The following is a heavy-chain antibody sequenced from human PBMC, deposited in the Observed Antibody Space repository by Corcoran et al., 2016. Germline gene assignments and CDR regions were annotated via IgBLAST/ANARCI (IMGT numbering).Heavy chain of an antibody. CDR3: TTDIVVVPAALDY. CDR1: GFTFSNAW. D-gene: IGHD2-2*01. CDR2: IKSKTDGGTT. Sequence: EVQLVESGGGLVKPGGSLRLSCAAPGFTFSNAWMHWVRQAPGKGLEWVGRIKSKTDGGTTDYAAPVTGRFTISRDDSKKTLDVQMNSLKAEDTAGYYWTTDIVVVPAALDYWGQGTLVTVSS. V-gene: IGHV3-15*07. J-gene: IGHJ4*02.